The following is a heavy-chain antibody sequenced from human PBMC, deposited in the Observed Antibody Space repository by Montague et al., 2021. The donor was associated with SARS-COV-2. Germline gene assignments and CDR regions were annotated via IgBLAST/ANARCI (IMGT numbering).Heavy chain of an antibody. CDR3: ARVLGGYYGMDV. V-gene: IGHV3-30-3*01. CDR2: ISYDGSNK. CDR1: GFTFSSYA. Sequence: SLRLSCAASGFTFSSYAMHWVRQAPGKGLEWVAVISYDGSNKYYADSVKGRFTISRDNSKNTLYLRRNSLRAEDTAVYYCARVLGGYYGMDVWGQGTTVTVSS. J-gene: IGHJ6*02. D-gene: IGHD2/OR15-2a*01.